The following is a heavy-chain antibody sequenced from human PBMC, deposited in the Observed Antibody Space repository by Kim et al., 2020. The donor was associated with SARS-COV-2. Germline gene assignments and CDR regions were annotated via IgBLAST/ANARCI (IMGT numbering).Heavy chain of an antibody. D-gene: IGHD3-22*01. Sequence: SETLSLTCTVSGGSVSSGSYYWSWIRQPPGKGLEWIGYIYYSGSTNYNPSLKSRVTISVDTSKNQFSLKLSSVTAADTAVYYCARVGNYYDSSGYYYFDYWGRGTLVTVSS. CDR1: GGSVSSGSYY. CDR3: ARVGNYYDSSGYYYFDY. CDR2: IYYSGST. V-gene: IGHV4-61*01. J-gene: IGHJ4*02.